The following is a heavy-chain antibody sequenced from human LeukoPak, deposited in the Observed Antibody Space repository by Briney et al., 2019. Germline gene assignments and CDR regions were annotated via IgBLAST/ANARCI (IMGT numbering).Heavy chain of an antibody. J-gene: IGHJ4*02. D-gene: IGHD1-26*01. CDR2: ISWNSGSI. CDR3: AKDRSGSYYVGFDY. CDR1: GLTFDDYA. Sequence: GGSLRLSCAASGLTFDDYAMHWVRQAPGKGLEWVSGISWNSGSIGYADSVKGRFTISRDNAKNSLYLQMNSLRAEDTALYYCAKDRSGSYYVGFDYWGQGTLVTVSS. V-gene: IGHV3-9*01.